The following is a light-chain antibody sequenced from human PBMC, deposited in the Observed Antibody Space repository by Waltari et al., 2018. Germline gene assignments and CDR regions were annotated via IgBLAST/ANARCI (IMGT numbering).Light chain of an antibody. CDR3: QESYSSST. V-gene: IGKV1-39*01. J-gene: IGKJ5*01. CDR2: GAS. CDR1: QNVANY. Sequence: IQMTQSPSSLSASVGDRVSISCRASQNVANYVNWYQHKPGEAPKLQIFGASNLQSGVPSRFSGSGSGTEFTLTISSLQSEDFATYYCQESYSSSTFGQGTRLDIQ.